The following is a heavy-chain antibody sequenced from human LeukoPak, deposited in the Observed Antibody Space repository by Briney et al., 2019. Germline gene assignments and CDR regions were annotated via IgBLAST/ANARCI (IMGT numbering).Heavy chain of an antibody. V-gene: IGHV1-24*01. Sequence: ASVKVSCKVSGYTLTELSMHWVRQAPGKGLEWMGGFDPEDGETIYAQKFQGRVTMTEDTSTDTAYMELSSLRSEDTAVYYCATRSAHNPGFYYCYMDVWGKGTTVTVSS. D-gene: IGHD5-24*01. CDR2: FDPEDGET. CDR1: GYTLTELS. CDR3: ATRSAHNPGFYYCYMDV. J-gene: IGHJ6*03.